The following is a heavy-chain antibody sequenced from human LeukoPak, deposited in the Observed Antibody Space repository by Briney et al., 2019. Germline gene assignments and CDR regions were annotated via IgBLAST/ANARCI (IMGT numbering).Heavy chain of an antibody. D-gene: IGHD3-22*01. CDR2: INSDGSST. CDR1: GFTFSSYW. V-gene: IGHV3-74*01. Sequence: GGSLRLSCAASGFTFSSYWMHWVRQAPGKGLVWVSRINSDGSSTTYADSVKGRFTISRDNAKNTLYLQMNSLRAEDTAVYYCARDLNYYDSGGYYYGLDYWGQGTLVTVSS. J-gene: IGHJ4*02. CDR3: ARDLNYYDSGGYYYGLDY.